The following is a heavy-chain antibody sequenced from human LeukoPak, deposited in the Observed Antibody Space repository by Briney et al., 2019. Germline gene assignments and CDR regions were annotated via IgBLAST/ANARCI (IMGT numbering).Heavy chain of an antibody. CDR3: ARGSGSYHTAYMN. J-gene: IGHJ4*02. CDR1: GYSFTSYW. D-gene: IGHD1-26*01. Sequence: GESLQTSCKGSGYSFTSYWIGWVRQMPGKGLEWMAIIYPGDSDTRYSPSFQGQVTISADKSLSTAYLQWSSLKASDTAMYYCARGSGSYHTAYMNWGQGSPVTVSS. CDR2: IYPGDSDT. V-gene: IGHV5-51*01.